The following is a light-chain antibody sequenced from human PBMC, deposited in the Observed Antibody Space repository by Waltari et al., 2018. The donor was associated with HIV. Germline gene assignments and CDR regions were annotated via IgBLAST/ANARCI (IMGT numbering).Light chain of an antibody. J-gene: IGLJ2*01. CDR1: NIAATKS. CDR2: EGR. CDR3: QVWDGRGDPVI. Sequence: SYVLTQPPSVSVAPGQTARITCGGNNIAATKSVHWYRLNPGQAPVVVSAEGRDRPSGIPDRFSGSSSGDTATLTISRAEAGDEADYYCQVWDGRGDPVIFGGGTKLAVV. V-gene: IGLV3-21*02.